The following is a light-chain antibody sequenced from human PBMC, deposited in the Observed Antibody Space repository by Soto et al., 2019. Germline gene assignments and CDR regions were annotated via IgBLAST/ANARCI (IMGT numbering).Light chain of an antibody. CDR1: QRISSW. CDR2: DAS. V-gene: IGKV1-5*01. Sequence: IQIAQAPSPLASIGGGRGTITCRARQRISSWLAWYQQKPGKAPKLLIYDASSLESGVPSRFSGSGSGTEFTLTISSLQPDDFATYYCQQYNSYRTFGQGTKVEIK. CDR3: QQYNSYRT. J-gene: IGKJ1*01.